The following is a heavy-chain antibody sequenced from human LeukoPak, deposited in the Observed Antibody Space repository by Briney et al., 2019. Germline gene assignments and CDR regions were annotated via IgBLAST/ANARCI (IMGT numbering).Heavy chain of an antibody. Sequence: ASVKVSCKASGYSFTDYYMHWVRQAPGQGLEWMGWINPNSGGTDYVQKFQGRVTMTRDASISTAYMELSRLRSDDTAVYYCARSASDRYSSGWYLWWFDPWGQGTLVTVSS. CDR3: ARSASDRYSSGWYLWWFDP. V-gene: IGHV1-2*02. CDR2: INPNSGGT. CDR1: GYSFTDYY. D-gene: IGHD6-19*01. J-gene: IGHJ5*02.